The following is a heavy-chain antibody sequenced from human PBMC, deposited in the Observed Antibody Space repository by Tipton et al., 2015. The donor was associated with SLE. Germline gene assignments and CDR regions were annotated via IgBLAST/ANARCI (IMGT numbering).Heavy chain of an antibody. V-gene: IGHV4-39*01. CDR3: ARAIRTADSNYIDN. J-gene: IGHJ4*01. D-gene: IGHD1-14*01. CDR1: GGSISSSNYY. Sequence: TLSLTCTVSGGSISSSNYYWGWIRQPPGKGLEWIGRSGSTYYNPSLESRVSTSVDTSKNQFSLKLTSVTAADTAVYYCARAIRTADSNYIDNWGHGTLVTVSS. CDR2: SGST.